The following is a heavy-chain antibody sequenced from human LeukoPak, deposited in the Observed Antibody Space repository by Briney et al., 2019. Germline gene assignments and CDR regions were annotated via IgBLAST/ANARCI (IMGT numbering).Heavy chain of an antibody. Sequence: ASVKVSCKASGYTFTGYYLHWVRQAPGQGLEWMGWINPKSGAANYAQKFQARVTMTRDTSISTAYMELSRLRYDDTAVYYCARADYSDSARCYRFDPWGQGTPVTVSS. V-gene: IGHV1-2*02. CDR3: ARADYSDSARCYRFDP. CDR2: INPKSGAA. CDR1: GYTFTGYY. D-gene: IGHD2-2*01. J-gene: IGHJ5*02.